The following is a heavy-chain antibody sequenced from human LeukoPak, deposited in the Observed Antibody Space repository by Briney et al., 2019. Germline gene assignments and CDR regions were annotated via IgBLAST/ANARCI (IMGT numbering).Heavy chain of an antibody. D-gene: IGHD4-17*01. J-gene: IGHJ4*02. V-gene: IGHV1-2*06. CDR1: GYTFTGYY. Sequence: ASVKVSCKASGYTFTGYYMHWVRQAPGQGLEWMGRINPNSGGTNYAQKFRGRVTMTRDTSISTAYMELSRLRSDDTAVYYGASAAHMTTVTTSTDYWGQGTLVTVSS. CDR2: INPNSGGT. CDR3: ASAAHMTTVTTSTDY.